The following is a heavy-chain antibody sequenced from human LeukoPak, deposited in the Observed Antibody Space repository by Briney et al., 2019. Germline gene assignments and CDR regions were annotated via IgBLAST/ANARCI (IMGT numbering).Heavy chain of an antibody. J-gene: IGHJ4*02. CDR2: ISGSGGST. CDR3: AKDLAAVPGNKYFAY. CDR1: GFTFSTYD. V-gene: IGHV3-23*01. Sequence: GGSLRLSCAASGFTFSTYDMTWVRQAPGKGLEWVSSISGSGGSTYYADSVKGRFTTSRDNSKNTLYLQMNGLRAEDTAVYYCAKDLAAVPGNKYFAYWGQGTLVTVSS. D-gene: IGHD6-19*01.